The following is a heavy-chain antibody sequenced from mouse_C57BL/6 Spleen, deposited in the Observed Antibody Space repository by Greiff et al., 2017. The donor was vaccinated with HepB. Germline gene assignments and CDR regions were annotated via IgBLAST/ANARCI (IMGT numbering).Heavy chain of an antibody. Sequence: EVQLQQSGPVLVKPGASVKMSCKASGYTFTDYYMNWVKQSHGKSLEWIGVINPYNGGTSYNQKFKGKATLTVDKSSSTAYMELNSLTSEDSAVYYCAPFITTVVAPFAYWGQGTLVTVSA. CDR2: INPYNGGT. CDR3: APFITTVVAPFAY. D-gene: IGHD1-1*01. CDR1: GYTFTDYY. J-gene: IGHJ3*01. V-gene: IGHV1-19*01.